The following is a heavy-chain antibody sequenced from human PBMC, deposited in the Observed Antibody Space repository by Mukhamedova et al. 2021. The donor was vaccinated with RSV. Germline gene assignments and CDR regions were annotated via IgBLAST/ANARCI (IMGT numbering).Heavy chain of an antibody. CDR2: INAGNGNT. D-gene: IGHD3-22*01. Sequence: INAGNGNTKYSQKFQGRVTITRDTSASTAYMELSSLRSEDTAVYYCARGGYDSSGYYPGFDYWGQGTLVTVSS. J-gene: IGHJ4*02. V-gene: IGHV1-3*01. CDR3: ARGGYDSSGYYPGFDY.